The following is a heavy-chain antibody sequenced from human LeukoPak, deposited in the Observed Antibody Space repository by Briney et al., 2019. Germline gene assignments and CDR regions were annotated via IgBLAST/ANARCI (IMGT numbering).Heavy chain of an antibody. CDR3: AKSGVYDILTGYYMGPYYFDY. CDR1: GFTFSSYG. V-gene: IGHV3-30*18. CDR2: ISYDGSNK. Sequence: GGSLRLSCAASGFTFSSYGMHWVRQAPGKGLEWVAVISYDGSNKYYADSVKGRFTISRDNSKNTLYLQMNSLRAEDTAVYYCAKSGVYDILTGYYMGPYYFDYWGQGTLVTVSP. D-gene: IGHD3-9*01. J-gene: IGHJ4*02.